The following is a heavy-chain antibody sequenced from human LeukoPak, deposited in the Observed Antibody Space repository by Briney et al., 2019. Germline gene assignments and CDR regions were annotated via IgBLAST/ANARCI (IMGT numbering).Heavy chain of an antibody. D-gene: IGHD3-22*01. CDR2: IYSGGST. CDR1: GFTVSSNY. Sequence: GGSLRLSCAASGFTVSSNYMSRVRQAPGKGLEWVSVIYSGGSTYYADSVKGRFTISRDNSKNTLYLQMNSLRAEDTAVYYCARAMYYYDSSGYYYFDYWGQGTLVTVSS. CDR3: ARAMYYYDSSGYYYFDY. V-gene: IGHV3-66*01. J-gene: IGHJ4*02.